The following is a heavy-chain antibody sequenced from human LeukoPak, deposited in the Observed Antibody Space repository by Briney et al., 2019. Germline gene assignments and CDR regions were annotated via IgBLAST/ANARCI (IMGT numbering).Heavy chain of an antibody. Sequence: KSGGSLRLSCAASGFTFSSYSMNWVRQAPGKGLEWVSSISSSSSYIYYADSVKGRFTISGDNAKNSLYLQMNSLRAEDTAVYYCARDLEGITMVRGVITHLWGQGTLVTVSS. V-gene: IGHV3-21*01. J-gene: IGHJ5*02. CDR3: ARDLEGITMVRGVITHL. CDR1: GFTFSSYS. CDR2: ISSSSSYI. D-gene: IGHD3-10*01.